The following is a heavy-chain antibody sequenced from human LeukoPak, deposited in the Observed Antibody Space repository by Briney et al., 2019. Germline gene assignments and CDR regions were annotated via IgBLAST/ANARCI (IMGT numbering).Heavy chain of an antibody. CDR1: GFTFSSYA. V-gene: IGHV3-33*08. D-gene: IGHD3-22*01. J-gene: IGHJ4*02. CDR3: ARVDYYDSSGYYQIDY. CDR2: IWYDGSNK. Sequence: GGSLRLSCAASGFTFSSYAMSWVRQAPGKGLEWVAVIWYDGSNKYYADSVKGRFTISRDNSKNTLYLQMDSLRAEDTAVYYCARVDYYDSSGYYQIDYWGQGTLVTVSS.